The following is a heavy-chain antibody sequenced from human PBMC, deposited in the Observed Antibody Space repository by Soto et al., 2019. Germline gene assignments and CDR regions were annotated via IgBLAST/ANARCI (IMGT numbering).Heavy chain of an antibody. Sequence: EVHLVESGGGLVQTGGSLRLSCAIFESTVSRDWMNWVRQAPGKGLEWVAHINQDGGEKYYVDSVKGRFTISRDNAKKSRNLQMNSLRPADTAMYYCSGGVGDAFWGQGTLVTVSS. CDR2: INQDGGEK. CDR3: SGGVGDAF. J-gene: IGHJ4*02. CDR1: ESTVSRDW. D-gene: IGHD1-26*01. V-gene: IGHV3-7*04.